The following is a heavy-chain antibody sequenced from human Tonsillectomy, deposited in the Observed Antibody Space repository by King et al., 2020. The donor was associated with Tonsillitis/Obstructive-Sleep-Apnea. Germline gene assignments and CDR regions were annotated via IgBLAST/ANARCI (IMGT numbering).Heavy chain of an antibody. V-gene: IGHV3-7*03. CDR2: IKQDGSEK. CDR1: GFTFSSYW. J-gene: IGHJ3*02. D-gene: IGHD2-2*02. Sequence: VQLVESGGGLVQPGGSLRLSCAASGFTFSSYWMSWVRQAPGKGLEWVANIKQDGSEKYYVDSVKGRFTISRDNAKNSLYLQMNSLRAEDTAVYSCARAFCVGTSCYSGAFDIWGQGTMVTVSS. CDR3: ARAFCVGTSCYSGAFDI.